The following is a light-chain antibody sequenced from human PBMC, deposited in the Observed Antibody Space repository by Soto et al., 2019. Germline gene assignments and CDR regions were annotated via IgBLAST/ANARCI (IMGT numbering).Light chain of an antibody. J-gene: IGKJ5*01. CDR1: QIFRGL. CDR3: QQRHMWPIT. Sequence: EVVLTQSPVTLSLSPGERGTLSCMASQIFRGLLAWYQQKPGQAPRLLIYDAYNRATGIPPRFSGSGSGTDFTLTISSLEPEDSAVYYCQQRHMWPITFGQGTRLEIK. V-gene: IGKV3-11*01. CDR2: DAY.